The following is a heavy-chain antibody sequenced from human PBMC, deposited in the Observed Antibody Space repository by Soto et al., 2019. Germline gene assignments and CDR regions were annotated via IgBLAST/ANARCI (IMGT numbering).Heavy chain of an antibody. V-gene: IGHV3-7*01. CDR3: ARDPSIVLVPAATYYYYYYGMDV. CDR1: GFTFSSYW. J-gene: IGHJ6*02. Sequence: PGGSLRLSCAASGFTFSSYWMSWVRQAPGKGLEWVANIKQDGSDKYYVDSVKGRFTISRDNAKNSLYLQMNSLRAEDTAVYYCARDPSIVLVPAATYYYYYYGMDVWGQGTTVTVSS. CDR2: IKQDGSDK. D-gene: IGHD2-2*01.